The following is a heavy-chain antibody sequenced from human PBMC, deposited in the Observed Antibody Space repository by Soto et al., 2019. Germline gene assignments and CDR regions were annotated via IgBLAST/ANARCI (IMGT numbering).Heavy chain of an antibody. V-gene: IGHV4-34*01. CDR2: INHSGST. J-gene: IGHJ4*02. CDR1: GGSFSGYY. D-gene: IGHD2-15*01. Sequence: SETLSLTCAVYGGSFSGYYWSWIRQPPGKGLEWIGEINHSGSTNYNPSLKSRVTISVDTSKNQFSLKLSSVTAADTAVYYCAGRSTRSVRGPIDYWGQGTLVTVSS. CDR3: AGRSTRSVRGPIDY.